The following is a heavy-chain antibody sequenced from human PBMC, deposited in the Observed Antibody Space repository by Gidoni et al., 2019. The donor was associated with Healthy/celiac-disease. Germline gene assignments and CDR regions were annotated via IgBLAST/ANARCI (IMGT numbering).Heavy chain of an antibody. CDR2: INPSGGST. CDR3: ARDIVVVPAAIQSYYYYGMDV. J-gene: IGHJ6*02. V-gene: IGHV1-46*01. D-gene: IGHD2-2*02. Sequence: QVQLVQSGAEVKKPGASVKVSCKASGYTFTSYYMHWVRQAPGQGLEWMGIINPSGGSTSYAQKFQGRVTMTRDTSTSTVYMELSSLRSEDTAVYYCARDIVVVPAAIQSYYYYGMDVWGQGTTVTVSS. CDR1: GYTFTSYY.